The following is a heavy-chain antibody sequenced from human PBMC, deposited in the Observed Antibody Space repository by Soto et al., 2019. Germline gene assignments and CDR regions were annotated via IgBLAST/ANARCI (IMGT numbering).Heavy chain of an antibody. CDR1: NGSVSSGTYS. Sequence: QLRLQESGSGLVKPSQTLSLTCTVSNGSVSSGTYSWSWVRQPPGKGLEWIGYIYYSGTTYYTPSLKSRLTMSMGRANDHFSLNFTSVTAADTAVYFCARGHYYYGMDVWGQGITVTVSS. CDR3: ARGHYYYGMDV. J-gene: IGHJ6*02. V-gene: IGHV4-30-2*01. CDR2: IYYSGTT.